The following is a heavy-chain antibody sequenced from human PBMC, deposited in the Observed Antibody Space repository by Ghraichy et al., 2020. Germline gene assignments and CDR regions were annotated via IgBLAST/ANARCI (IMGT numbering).Heavy chain of an antibody. CDR2: ISYDGSNK. D-gene: IGHD2-15*01. CDR1: GFTFSSYG. V-gene: IGHV3-30*18. J-gene: IGHJ4*02. Sequence: GGSLRLSCAASGFTFSSYGMHWVRQAPGKGLEWVAVISYDGSNKYYADSVKGRFTISRDNSKNTLYLQMNSLRAEDTAVYYCAKEPRGYCSGGSCYLVDYWGQGTLVTVSS. CDR3: AKEPRGYCSGGSCYLVDY.